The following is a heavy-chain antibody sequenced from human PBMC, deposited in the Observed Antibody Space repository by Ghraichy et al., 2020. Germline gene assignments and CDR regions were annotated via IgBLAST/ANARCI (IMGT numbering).Heavy chain of an antibody. J-gene: IGHJ4*02. CDR2: IKQDGSEK. Sequence: GGSLRLSCAASGFTFSTYWMSWVRQAPGKGLEWVANIKQDGSEKYYVDSLKGRFTISRDNAKNSLYLQMNSLRAEDTAVYYCARDGSPDIAVAGTQFDHWGQGTLVTVSS. CDR1: GFTFSTYW. D-gene: IGHD6-19*01. CDR3: ARDGSPDIAVAGTQFDH. V-gene: IGHV3-7*01.